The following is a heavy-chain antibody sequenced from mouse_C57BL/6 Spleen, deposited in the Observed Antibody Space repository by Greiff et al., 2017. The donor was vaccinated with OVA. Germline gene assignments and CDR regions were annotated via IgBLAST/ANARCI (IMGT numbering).Heavy chain of an antibody. V-gene: IGHV1-22*01. CDR1: GYTFTDYN. J-gene: IGHJ4*01. CDR3: TRGGYNAMDY. CDR2: INPNNGGT. Sequence: EVQLQQSGPELVKPGASVKMSCKASGYTFTDYNMHWVKQSHGKSLEWIGYINPNNGGTAYNQKFKGKAILTADKSSSTAYMELRSLTSEDSAVYYCTRGGYNAMDYWGQGTSVTVSS.